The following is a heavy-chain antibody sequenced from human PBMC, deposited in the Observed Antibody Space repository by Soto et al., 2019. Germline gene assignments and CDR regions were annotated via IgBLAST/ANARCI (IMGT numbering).Heavy chain of an antibody. D-gene: IGHD6-19*01. CDR1: GYTFSSYY. CDR3: AREGFNGWPFDH. V-gene: IGHV1-46*01. CDR2: INPSGGGT. J-gene: IGHJ4*02. Sequence: QVQLLQSGAEVKKPGASVRLSCKASGYTFSSYYMDWVRQAPGQGLEWMGTINPSGGGTTYAQKLQGRATVTRDTSTNTVYMDLSSLRYDDTAVYYCAREGFNGWPFDHWGQGTLVTVSS.